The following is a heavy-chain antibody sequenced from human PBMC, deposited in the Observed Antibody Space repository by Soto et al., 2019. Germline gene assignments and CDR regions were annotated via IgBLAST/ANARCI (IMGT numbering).Heavy chain of an antibody. CDR1: GFTFRKFW. Sequence: EVQLVQSGGGLAQPGKFLRLSCAASGFTFRKFWMHWVRQVPGKGPVWVSYISSDGTTTDYADSVKGRFTISRDNAKDTLYLQMDSLRAEDTAVYYCAIQDCTNDVCLEAAVTVGGALESWGQGTLVTVSS. CDR2: ISSDGTTT. D-gene: IGHD2-8*01. J-gene: IGHJ1*01. V-gene: IGHV3-74*01. CDR3: AIQDCTNDVCLEAAVTVGGALES.